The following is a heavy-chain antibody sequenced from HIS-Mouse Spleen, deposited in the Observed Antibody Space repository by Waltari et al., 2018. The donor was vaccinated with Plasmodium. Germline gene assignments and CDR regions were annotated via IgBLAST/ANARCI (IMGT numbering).Heavy chain of an antibody. J-gene: IGHJ2*01. CDR3: ARVTSSGVYWYFDL. CDR2: INHSGST. Sequence: QVQLQQWGAGLLKPSETLSLTCAVYGGSFSGNYWSWIRQPPGKGLEWIGEINHSGSTNYNPSLKSRVTISVDTSKNQFSLKLSSVTAADTAVYYCARVTSSGVYWYFDLWGRGTLVTVSS. V-gene: IGHV4-34*01. CDR1: GGSFSGNY. D-gene: IGHD3-3*01.